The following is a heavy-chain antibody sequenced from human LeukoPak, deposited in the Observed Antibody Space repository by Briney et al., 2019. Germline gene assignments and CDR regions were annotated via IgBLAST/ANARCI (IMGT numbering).Heavy chain of an antibody. Sequence: GESLKISCKGSGYTFIIYWIAWVRQMPGKGLEWMGIIYPGDSDTRYSPSFQGQVTISADKSINTAYLQWSGLKASDTAMYYCARGAYCSGGSCRGGLDYWGQGTLVTVSS. D-gene: IGHD2-15*01. CDR3: ARGAYCSGGSCRGGLDY. CDR1: GYTFIIYW. V-gene: IGHV5-51*01. J-gene: IGHJ4*02. CDR2: IYPGDSDT.